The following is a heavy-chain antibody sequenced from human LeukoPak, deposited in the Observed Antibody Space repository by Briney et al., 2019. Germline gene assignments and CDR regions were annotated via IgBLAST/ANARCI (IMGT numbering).Heavy chain of an antibody. V-gene: IGHV3-30-3*01. CDR3: AKDMGYTFGHAFDY. CDR2: TSNDGSNK. Sequence: GRSLRLSCAASGFTFSDYNMHWVRQAPGQGLEWVSLTSNDGSNKYYAVSVKGRFTISRDNTKNTLYLQMNSLRTEDTAVYYCAKDMGYTFGHAFDYWGQGTLVTVSS. D-gene: IGHD5-18*01. J-gene: IGHJ4*02. CDR1: GFTFSDYN.